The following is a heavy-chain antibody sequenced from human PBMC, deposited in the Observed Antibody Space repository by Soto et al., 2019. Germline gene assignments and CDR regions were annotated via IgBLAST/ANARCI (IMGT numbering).Heavy chain of an antibody. CDR2: ISSSSSYI. J-gene: IGHJ4*02. CDR3: ASYTGITGTQDY. CDR1: GFTFSSYS. V-gene: IGHV3-21*01. Sequence: GSLRLSCAASGFTFSSYSMNWVRQAPGKGLEWVSSISSSSSYIYYADSVKGRFTISRDNAKNSLYLQMNSLRAEDTAVYYCASYTGITGTQDYWGQGTLVTVSS. D-gene: IGHD1-7*01.